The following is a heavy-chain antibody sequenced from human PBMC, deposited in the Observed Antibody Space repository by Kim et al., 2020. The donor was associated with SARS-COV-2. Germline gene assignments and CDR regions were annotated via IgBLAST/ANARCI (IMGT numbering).Heavy chain of an antibody. V-gene: IGHV3-15*01. Sequence: GGSLRLSCEASGFIFSNAWMTWVRQAPGKGLEWVGRIKAKSHGGAIDYGAPVKHRFTMSRDDSKNAFYLQMNSLTTDDTAVYYCATDRGRREDCSDSWGQGTLVTVSS. CDR1: GFIFSNAW. J-gene: IGHJ4*02. CDR3: ATDRGRREDCSDS. CDR2: IKAKSHGGAI. D-gene: IGHD1-1*01.